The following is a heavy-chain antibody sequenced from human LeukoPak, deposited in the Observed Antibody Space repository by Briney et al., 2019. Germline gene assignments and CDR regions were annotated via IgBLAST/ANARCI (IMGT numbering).Heavy chain of an antibody. Sequence: SETLSLTCAVYGGSFSGYYWSWIRQPPGKGLEWIGEISHSGSTNYNPSLKSRVTISVDTSKNQFSLKLSSVTAADTAVYYCARFSRMDYYDSSGYYSNQYYFDYWGQGTLVTVSS. V-gene: IGHV4-34*01. D-gene: IGHD3-22*01. CDR1: GGSFSGYY. J-gene: IGHJ4*02. CDR2: ISHSGST. CDR3: ARFSRMDYYDSSGYYSNQYYFDY.